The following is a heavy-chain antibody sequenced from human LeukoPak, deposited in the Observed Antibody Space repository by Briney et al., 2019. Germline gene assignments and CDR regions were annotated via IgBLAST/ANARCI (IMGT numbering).Heavy chain of an antibody. D-gene: IGHD5-24*01. CDR2: INPSDGST. CDR1: RYTFTSHY. J-gene: IGHJ4*02. V-gene: IGHV1-46*01. Sequence: ASVKVSCKASRYTFTSHYMHWVRQAPGQGLEWMGIINPSDGSTGNAQKFQSRVTMTRDTSTSTVYMELSSLRSEDSAVYYCARKFDGYRLDYWGQGTLLTVSS. CDR3: ARKFDGYRLDY.